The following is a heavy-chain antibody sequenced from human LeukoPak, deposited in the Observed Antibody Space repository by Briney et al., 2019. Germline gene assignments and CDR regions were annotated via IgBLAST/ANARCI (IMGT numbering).Heavy chain of an antibody. D-gene: IGHD6-6*01. V-gene: IGHV4-30-2*01. J-gene: IGHJ5*02. CDR2: IYHSGST. Sequence: TASQTLSLTCAVSGGSISSGGYSWSWIRQPPGKGLEWIGYIYHSGSTYYNPPLKSRVTISVDRSKNQFSLKLSSVTAADTAVYYCARASDDWFDPWGQGTLVTVSS. CDR3: ARASDDWFDP. CDR1: GGSISSGGYS.